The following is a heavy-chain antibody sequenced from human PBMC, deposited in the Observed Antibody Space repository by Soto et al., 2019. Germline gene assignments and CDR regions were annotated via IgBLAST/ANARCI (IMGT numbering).Heavy chain of an antibody. CDR3: ERGYSKSPFDY. CDR2: ISPSGGST. J-gene: IGHJ4*02. Sequence: GASVKVSCKASGNTFTSYYMHWVRQAPGQGLEWMGIISPSGGSTSYAQKFQGRVTMTRDTSTSTVYMELSSLRSEDTAVYYCERGYSKSPFDYWGQGTLVTVSS. D-gene: IGHD5-18*01. V-gene: IGHV1-46*01. CDR1: GNTFTSYY.